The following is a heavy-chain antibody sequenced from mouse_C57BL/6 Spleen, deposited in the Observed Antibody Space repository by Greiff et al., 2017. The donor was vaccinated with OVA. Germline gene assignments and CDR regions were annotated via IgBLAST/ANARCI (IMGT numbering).Heavy chain of an antibody. CDR3: ARGDYDYDGRFAY. D-gene: IGHD2-4*01. CDR1: GYTFTSYW. Sequence: QVQLKQPGAELVKPGASVKMSCKASGYTFTSYWITWVTQRPGQGLEWIGDIYPGSGSTNYTEKFKSKATLTVDTSSSTAYMQLSSLTSEDSAVYYCARGDYDYDGRFAYWGQGTLVTVSA. CDR2: IYPGSGST. V-gene: IGHV1-55*01. J-gene: IGHJ3*01.